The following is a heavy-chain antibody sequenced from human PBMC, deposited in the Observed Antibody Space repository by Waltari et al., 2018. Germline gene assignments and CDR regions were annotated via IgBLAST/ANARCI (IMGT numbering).Heavy chain of an antibody. V-gene: IGHV4-59*01. D-gene: IGHD3-10*01. Sequence: QVQLQESGPGLVKPSETLSLTCTVSGGSISSYYWSWLRQPPGKGLEWIGYIYYSGSTNYNPSLKSRVTISVDTSKNQFSLKLSSVTAADTAVYYCARGYGSGTLGDYWGQGTLVTVSS. CDR2: IYYSGST. CDR1: GGSISSYY. CDR3: ARGYGSGTLGDY. J-gene: IGHJ4*02.